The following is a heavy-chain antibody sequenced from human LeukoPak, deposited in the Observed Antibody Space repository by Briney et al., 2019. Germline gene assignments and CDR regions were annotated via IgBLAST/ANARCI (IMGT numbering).Heavy chain of an antibody. Sequence: PGGSLRLSCAVSGFTFSSFSMNWVRQAPGKGLQWISFIDSSSGTIFYAESVKGRFTISRDNAQNSLFLQMNSLRAEDTAVYYCARRVPNQVITDYFDYWGQGTLVTVSS. CDR1: GFTFSSFS. J-gene: IGHJ4*02. CDR2: IDSSSGTI. D-gene: IGHD3-16*01. V-gene: IGHV3-48*04. CDR3: ARRVPNQVITDYFDY.